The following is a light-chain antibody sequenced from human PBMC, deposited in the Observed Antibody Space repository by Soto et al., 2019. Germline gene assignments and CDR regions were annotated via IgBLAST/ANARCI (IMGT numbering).Light chain of an antibody. J-gene: IGKJ2*01. Sequence: EIVLTQSPGTLSLSPGERATLSCRASQSVTSSYLAWYQHKPGLAPRLLIYGASSRATGIPDRFSGSGSGTDFTLTISRLEPEDFAVYYCQQYGNSYTFGQGTKLEIK. CDR2: GAS. CDR1: QSVTSSY. CDR3: QQYGNSYT. V-gene: IGKV3-20*01.